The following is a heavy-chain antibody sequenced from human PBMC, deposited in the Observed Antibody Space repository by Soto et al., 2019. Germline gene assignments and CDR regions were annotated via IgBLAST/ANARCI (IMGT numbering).Heavy chain of an antibody. CDR3: AKKNIVVDPALGAFDI. V-gene: IGHV3-23*01. CDR1: GFTFSIYA. D-gene: IGHD2-2*01. Sequence: GGSLRLSCAAFGFTFSIYAMSWVRQAPGKGLEWVSAISNSGGNTYYADSVQGRFTISRDNSKNTLYLQMNSLRAEDTALYYCAKKNIVVDPALGAFDIWGQGTKVTVSS. CDR2: ISNSGGNT. J-gene: IGHJ3*02.